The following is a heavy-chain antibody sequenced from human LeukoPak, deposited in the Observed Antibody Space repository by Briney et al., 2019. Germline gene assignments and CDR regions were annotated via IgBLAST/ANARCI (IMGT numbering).Heavy chain of an antibody. J-gene: IGHJ4*02. CDR1: GGSFSDYY. V-gene: IGHV4-34*01. CDR3: ARGPRSDSELLPKYFDY. CDR2: INHSEST. D-gene: IGHD3-10*01. Sequence: SETLSLTCAVYGGSFSDYYWTWIRQPPGRGLEWIGEINHSESTNYNPSLKSRVTISVDTSKNQFSLKLSSLTAADTAVYFCARGPRSDSELLPKYFDYWGQGTLVTVSS.